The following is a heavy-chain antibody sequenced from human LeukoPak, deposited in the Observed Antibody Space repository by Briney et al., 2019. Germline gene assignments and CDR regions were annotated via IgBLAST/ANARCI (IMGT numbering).Heavy chain of an antibody. D-gene: IGHD2-8*01. J-gene: IGHJ6*03. CDR1: GGTFSSYA. V-gene: IGHV1-2*02. CDR2: VIPNSGGT. Sequence: GASVKVSCKASGGTFSSYAISWVRQAPGQGLEWMGWVIPNSGGTKYAQRFQGRVTMTRDTSISTAYMELSRLRSEDTAVYYCARDRKSQNGDYYYMAVWGKGTTVTVSS. CDR3: ARDRKSQNGDYYYMAV.